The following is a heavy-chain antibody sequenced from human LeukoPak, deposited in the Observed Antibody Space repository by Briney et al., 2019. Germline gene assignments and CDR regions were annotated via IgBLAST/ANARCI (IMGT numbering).Heavy chain of an antibody. CDR3: ARTDYYDSSGYYQRGKGNFDY. CDR1: GFTFSSYS. J-gene: IGHJ4*02. D-gene: IGHD3-22*01. CDR2: ISSSSSTI. V-gene: IGHV3-48*01. Sequence: TGGSLRLSCAASGFTFSSYSMNWVRQAPGKGLEWVSYISSSSSTIYYADSVKGRFTISRDNAKNSLYLQMNSLRAEDTAVYYCARTDYYDSSGYYQRGKGNFDYWGQGTLVTVSS.